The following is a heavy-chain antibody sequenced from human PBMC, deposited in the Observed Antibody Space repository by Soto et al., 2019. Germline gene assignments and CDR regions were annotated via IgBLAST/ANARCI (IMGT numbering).Heavy chain of an antibody. J-gene: IGHJ4*02. V-gene: IGHV3-23*01. CDR3: AKDASYYYDSSGYCFDY. CDR2: ISGSGGST. CDR1: GFTFSSYA. D-gene: IGHD3-22*01. Sequence: EVQLLESGGGLVQPGGSLRLSCAASGFTFSSYAMSWVRQAPGKGLEWVSAISGSGGSTYYADSVKGRFTISRDNSKNTLYLQVNSLRAEDTAVYYCAKDASYYYDSSGYCFDYWGQGTLVTVSS.